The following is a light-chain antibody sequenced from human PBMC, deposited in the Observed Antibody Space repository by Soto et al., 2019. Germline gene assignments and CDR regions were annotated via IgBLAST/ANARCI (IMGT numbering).Light chain of an antibody. CDR3: SSYTSSSTLPLYV. CDR1: SSDVGGYNY. CDR2: DVS. Sequence: QSALTQPASVSGSPGQSITISCTGTSSDVGGYNYVSWYQQHPGKAPKLMIYDVSNRPSGVSNRFSGSKSGNTASLTISGLQAEDEADYYRSSYTSSSTLPLYVFGTGTKLTVL. J-gene: IGLJ1*01. V-gene: IGLV2-14*01.